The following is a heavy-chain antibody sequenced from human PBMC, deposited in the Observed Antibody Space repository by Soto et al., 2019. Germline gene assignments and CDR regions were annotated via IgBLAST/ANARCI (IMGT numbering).Heavy chain of an antibody. CDR2: IYYNGRT. V-gene: IGHV4-30-4*01. CDR1: GGSISSDDYY. D-gene: IGHD6-6*01. J-gene: IGHJ4*02. Sequence: TLSLTCTVSGGSISSDDYYWSWNRQPPGKGLEWIGYIYYNGRTDYNPSLKSRVIISIDTSKNQFSLNLNSVSAADTGVYYCARDRSNSPDYFDYWGQGTLVTVSS. CDR3: ARDRSNSPDYFDY.